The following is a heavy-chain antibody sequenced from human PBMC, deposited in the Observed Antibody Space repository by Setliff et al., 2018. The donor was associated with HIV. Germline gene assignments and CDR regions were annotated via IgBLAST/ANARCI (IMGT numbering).Heavy chain of an antibody. Sequence: SETLSLTCTVSGGSISSGSYYWSWIRQPAGKGLEWIGHIYTSGSTNYNPYLKSRVTISVDTSKNQFSLKLSSVTAADTAVYYCARDLASSYFDFWGQGALVTVS. V-gene: IGHV4-61*09. CDR2: IYTSGST. CDR3: ARDLASSYFDF. D-gene: IGHD3-16*01. J-gene: IGHJ4*02. CDR1: GGSISSGSYY.